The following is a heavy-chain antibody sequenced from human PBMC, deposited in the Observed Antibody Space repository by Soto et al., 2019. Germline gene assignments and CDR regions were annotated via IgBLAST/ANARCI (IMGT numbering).Heavy chain of an antibody. D-gene: IGHD2-15*01. CDR3: ARHGYCSGGSRGDQTYYYYYGMDV. CDR2: IYPGDSDT. J-gene: IGHJ6*02. CDR1: GYSFTSYW. Sequence: GESLKISCKGSGYSFTSYWIGWVRQMPGKGLEWMGIIYPGDSDTRYSPSFQGQVTISADKSISTAYLQWSSLKASDTAMYYCARHGYCSGGSRGDQTYYYYYGMDVWGQGTTVTVSS. V-gene: IGHV5-51*01.